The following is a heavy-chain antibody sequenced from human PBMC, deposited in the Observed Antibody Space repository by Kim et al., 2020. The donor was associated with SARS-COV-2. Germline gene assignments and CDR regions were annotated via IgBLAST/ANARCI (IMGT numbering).Heavy chain of an antibody. CDR1: GGSFSGYY. D-gene: IGHD5-18*01. V-gene: IGHV4-34*01. CDR3: ARGKALRGYSYGYVRTLYYYFDY. Sequence: SETLSLTCAVYGGSFSGYYWSWIRQPPGKGLEWIGEINHSGSTNYNPSLKSRVTISVDTSKNQFSLKLSSVTAADTAVYYCARGKALRGYSYGYVRTLYYYFDYWGQGTLVTVSS. J-gene: IGHJ4*02. CDR2: INHSGST.